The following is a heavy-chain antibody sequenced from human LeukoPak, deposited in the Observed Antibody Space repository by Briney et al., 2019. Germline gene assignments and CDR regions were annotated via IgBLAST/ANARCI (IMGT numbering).Heavy chain of an antibody. V-gene: IGHV1-18*01. D-gene: IGHD1-7*01. CDR3: ARDHSNWNYAPDF. J-gene: IGHJ4*02. CDR2: ISASNGNT. Sequence: ASVRVSCKASGYTFTRYGISWVRQAPGQGLQWLGWISASNGNTNYAQKFRDRVTMSTDTSTGTAYLDVRSLTSDDTAVYYCARDHSNWNYAPDFWGQGTLVTVSS. CDR1: GYTFTRYG.